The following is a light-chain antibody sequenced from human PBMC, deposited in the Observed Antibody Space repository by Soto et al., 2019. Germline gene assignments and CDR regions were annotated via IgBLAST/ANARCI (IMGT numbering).Light chain of an antibody. Sequence: EILMTQSPATLSVSPGEKATLSCRASQSVSSNLAWYQQKPGQAPRLLFFGASTRATDIPARFSGGGSGTEFTLTISSLQFEDFAVYYCQQYDNWPLTFGGGTKVEIK. CDR1: QSVSSN. V-gene: IGKV3-15*01. CDR3: QQYDNWPLT. J-gene: IGKJ4*01. CDR2: GAS.